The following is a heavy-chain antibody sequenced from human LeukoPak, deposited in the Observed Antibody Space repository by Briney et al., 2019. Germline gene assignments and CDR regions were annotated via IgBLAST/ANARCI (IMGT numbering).Heavy chain of an antibody. CDR3: ARVGRYYYDSSGYYRKGWFDP. CDR1: GGSISTFY. D-gene: IGHD3-22*01. J-gene: IGHJ5*02. V-gene: IGHV4-59*12. CDR2: IFHTGHS. Sequence: SETLSLTCTVSGGSISTFYWSWLRQPPGKGLEWIGYIFHTGHSNHNPSLKGRVTISVDTSKNQFSLNLNSVTAADTAMYYCARVGRYYYDSSGYYRKGWFDPWGQGTLVTVSS.